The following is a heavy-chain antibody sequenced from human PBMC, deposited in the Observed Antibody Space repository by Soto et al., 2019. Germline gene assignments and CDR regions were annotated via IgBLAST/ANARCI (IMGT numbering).Heavy chain of an antibody. CDR1: GGSLSSGDYY. CDR3: ARESSTNFDY. J-gene: IGHJ4*02. V-gene: IGHV4-30-4*01. Sequence: PSETLSLTCTFSGGSLSSGDYYWGWIRQPPGKGLEWIGYIYYSGSTYYNPSPKSRVTISVDTSKNQFSLKLSSVTAADTAVYYCARESSTNFDYWGQGTLVTVSS. D-gene: IGHD6-6*01. CDR2: IYYSGST.